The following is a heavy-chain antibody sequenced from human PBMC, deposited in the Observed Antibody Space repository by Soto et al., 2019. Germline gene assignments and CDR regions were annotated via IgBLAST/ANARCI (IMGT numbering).Heavy chain of an antibody. CDR3: ARSYYNDSSGYYYGY. V-gene: IGHV2-70*01. D-gene: IGHD3-22*01. J-gene: IGHJ4*02. CDR2: IDWDDDK. Sequence: SGPTLVNPTQTLTLTCTFSGFSLITSGMCVSWIRQPPGKALEWLALIDWDDDKYYSTSLKTRLTISKDTSKNQVVLTMTNMDPVDTATYYCARSYYNDSSGYYYGYWGQGTLVTVSS. CDR1: GFSLITSGMC.